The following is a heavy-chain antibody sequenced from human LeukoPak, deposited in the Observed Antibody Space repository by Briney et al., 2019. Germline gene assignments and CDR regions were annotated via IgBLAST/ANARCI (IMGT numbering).Heavy chain of an antibody. V-gene: IGHV4-59*01. CDR3: ARDGPPGAFDI. CDR1: GGSISSYY. J-gene: IGHJ3*02. Sequence: SETLSLTCTVSGGSISSYYWSWIRQPPGKGLEWIGYIYYSGSTNYNPSLKSRVTISVDTSKNQLSLKLSSVTAADTAVYYCARDGPPGAFDIWGQGTMVTVSS. CDR2: IYYSGST.